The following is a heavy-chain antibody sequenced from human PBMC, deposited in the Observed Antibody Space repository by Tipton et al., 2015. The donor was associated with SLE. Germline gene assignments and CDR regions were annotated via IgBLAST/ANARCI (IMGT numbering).Heavy chain of an antibody. CDR2: ISGSGGST. J-gene: IGHJ4*02. CDR3: ARRGYSSGFLDY. Sequence: SLRLSCAASGFTFDGYGMSWVRQAPGKGLEWVSAISGSGGSTYYADSVKGRFTISRDNSKNTLYLQMNSLRAEDTAVYYCARRGYSSGFLDYWGQGTLVTVSS. V-gene: IGHV3-23*01. D-gene: IGHD6-19*01. CDR1: GFTFDGYG.